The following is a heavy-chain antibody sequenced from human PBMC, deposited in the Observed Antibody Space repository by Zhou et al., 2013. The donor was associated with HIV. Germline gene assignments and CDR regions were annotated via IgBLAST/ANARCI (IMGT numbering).Heavy chain of an antibody. CDR1: GDTFVSYA. D-gene: IGHD3-10*01. CDR2: IIPVFGSP. V-gene: IGHV1-69*05. CDR3: ASRTFSPRAGVSLLRWYV. Sequence: QVQLVQSGAEMKKPGSSVKVSCKASGDTFVSYAVSWVRQAPGQGLEWVGGIIPVFGSPTYAPKFQDRVTFTTDESTTTVYMELTSLTSEDTAVYYCASRTFSPRAGVSLLRWYVWGKGTTVSVSS. J-gene: IGHJ6*04.